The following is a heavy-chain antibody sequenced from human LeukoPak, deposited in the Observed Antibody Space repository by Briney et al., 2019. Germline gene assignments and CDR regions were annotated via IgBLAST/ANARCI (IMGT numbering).Heavy chain of an antibody. J-gene: IGHJ5*01. CDR1: GFAFSTYV. D-gene: IGHD4-23*01. CDR3: ANEVSGGNPGDS. V-gene: IGHV3-30*02. Sequence: PGGSLRLSCAASGFAFSTYVMHWVRQAPGKGLEWVAFIRYDGSKKFHADSVKGRFTISRDSSKNTLSLQMNSLRPEDTAVYYCANEVSGGNPGDSWGQGTLVTVSS. CDR2: IRYDGSKK.